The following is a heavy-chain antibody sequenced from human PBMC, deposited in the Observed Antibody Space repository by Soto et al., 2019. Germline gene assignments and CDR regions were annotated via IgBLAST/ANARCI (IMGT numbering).Heavy chain of an antibody. J-gene: IGHJ4*02. CDR2: IYPGDSDP. V-gene: IGHV5-51*01. CDR3: ARHKSGFSGFDY. Sequence: GESLKISCKGSGYSFTNYWIGWVRQMPGKGLEWMGIIYPGDSDPTYSPSFQGQVTISADKSITTAHLQWRSLKASDTALYYCARHKSGFSGFDYWGQGTLVTVSS. CDR1: GYSFTNYW.